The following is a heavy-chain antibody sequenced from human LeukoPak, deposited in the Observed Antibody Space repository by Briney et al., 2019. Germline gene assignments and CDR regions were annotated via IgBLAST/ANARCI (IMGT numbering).Heavy chain of an antibody. CDR1: TFTFSSYN. D-gene: IGHD2-21*01. Sequence: EGSLRLSCAASTFTFSSYNMNWVRQPPGKGLEWVSYISSSSSTIYYADSVNGRFTISRDNARNSLYLQMDSLRDEDTAVYYCARSPPFAYYFDFWGQGTLVTVSS. V-gene: IGHV3-48*02. CDR2: ISSSSSTI. J-gene: IGHJ4*02. CDR3: ARSPPFAYYFDF.